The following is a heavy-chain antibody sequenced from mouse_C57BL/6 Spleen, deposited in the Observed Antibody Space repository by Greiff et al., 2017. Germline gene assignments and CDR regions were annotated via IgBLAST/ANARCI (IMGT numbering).Heavy chain of an antibody. CDR2: IDPEDGDT. D-gene: IGHD1-1*01. V-gene: IGHV14-1*01. CDR1: GFNIKDYY. Sequence: VQLQQSGAELVRPGASVKLSCTASGFNIKDYYMHWVKQRPEQGLEWIGRIDPEDGDTEYAPKFQGKATMTADTSSNTAYLQRSSLTSEDTAVYYCTKGYYGSSYHGYWGQGTLVTVSA. CDR3: TKGYYGSSYHGY. J-gene: IGHJ3*02.